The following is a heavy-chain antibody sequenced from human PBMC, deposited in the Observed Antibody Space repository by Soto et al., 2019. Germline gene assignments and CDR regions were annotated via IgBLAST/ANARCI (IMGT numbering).Heavy chain of an antibody. J-gene: IGHJ5*02. CDR2: IWYDGSNK. CDR3: ARDVRSDSSGLGWFDP. Sequence: QVQLVESGGGVVQPGRSLRLSCAASGFTFSSYGMHWVRQAPGKGLEWVAVIWYDGSNKYYADSVKGRFTISRDNSKNTLYLQMNSLRAEDTAVYYCARDVRSDSSGLGWFDPWGQGTLVTVSS. CDR1: GFTFSSYG. V-gene: IGHV3-33*01. D-gene: IGHD3-22*01.